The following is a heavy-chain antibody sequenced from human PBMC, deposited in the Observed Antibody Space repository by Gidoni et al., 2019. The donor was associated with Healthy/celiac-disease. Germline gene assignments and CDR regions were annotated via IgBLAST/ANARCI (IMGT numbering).Heavy chain of an antibody. D-gene: IGHD3-9*01. J-gene: IGHJ3*02. V-gene: IGHV3-21*01. CDR1: GFTFSSYS. CDR3: ARCYDILTGCEGNAFDI. CDR2: ISSSSSYI. Sequence: EVQLVESGGGLVKPGGSLRLSCAASGFTFSSYSMNWVRQAPGKGLEWVSSISSSSSYIYYADSVKGRFTISRDNAKNSLYLQMNSLRAEDTAMYYCARCYDILTGCEGNAFDIWGQGTMVTVSS.